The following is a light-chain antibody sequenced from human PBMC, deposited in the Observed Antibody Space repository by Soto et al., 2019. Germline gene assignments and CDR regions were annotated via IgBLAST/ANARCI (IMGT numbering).Light chain of an antibody. Sequence: IVMTQSPATLSVSPGERATLSCRASQNIYSNVAWYQQRPGQAPRLLIYRASTRAPGIPARFSGSGSGTDFTLTISRLEPEDFAVYYCQQYGSSYPWTFGQGTKVDI. CDR1: QNIYSN. CDR3: QQYGSSYPWT. J-gene: IGKJ1*01. V-gene: IGKV3-15*01. CDR2: RAS.